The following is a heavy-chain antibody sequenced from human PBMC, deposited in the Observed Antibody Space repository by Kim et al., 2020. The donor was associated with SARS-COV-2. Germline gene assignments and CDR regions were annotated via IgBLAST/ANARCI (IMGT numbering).Heavy chain of an antibody. D-gene: IGHD3-10*01. CDR3: ARESITMVRGVIKNYYYGMDV. CDR2: IIPILGIA. Sequence: SVKVSCKASGGTFSSYAISWVRQAPGQGLEWMGRIIPILGIANYAQKFQGSVTITADKSTSTAYMELSSLRSEDTAVYYCARESITMVRGVIKNYYYGMDVWGQGTTVTVSS. CDR1: GGTFSSYA. J-gene: IGHJ6*02. V-gene: IGHV1-69*04.